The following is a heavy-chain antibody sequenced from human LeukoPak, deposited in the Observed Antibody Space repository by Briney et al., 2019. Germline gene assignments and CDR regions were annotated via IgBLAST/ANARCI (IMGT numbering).Heavy chain of an antibody. D-gene: IGHD3-10*01. Sequence: SGTLSLACAVSGGSISSSNWWSWVRQPPGKGLEWIGETYHSGSTNYNPSLKSRVTISVDKSKNQFSLKLSSVTAADTAVYYCASKIYYYGSGRSSFDYWGQGTLVTVSS. J-gene: IGHJ4*02. CDR1: GGSISSSNW. V-gene: IGHV4-4*02. CDR2: TYHSGST. CDR3: ASKIYYYGSGRSSFDY.